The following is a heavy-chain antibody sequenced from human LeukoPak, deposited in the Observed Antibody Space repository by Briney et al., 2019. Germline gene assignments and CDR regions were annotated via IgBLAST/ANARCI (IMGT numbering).Heavy chain of an antibody. D-gene: IGHD4-17*01. CDR3: ARHDYGDYAFDY. V-gene: IGHV4-39*01. J-gene: IGHJ4*02. CDR2: IYYSGST. Sequence: PSETLSLTCTVSGGSISSSSYYWGWIRQPPGKGLEWIGSIYYSGSTYYNPSLKSRVTISVDTSKNQFSLKLSSVTAADTAVYYCARHDYGDYAFDYWGQGTPVTVSS. CDR1: GGSISSSSYY.